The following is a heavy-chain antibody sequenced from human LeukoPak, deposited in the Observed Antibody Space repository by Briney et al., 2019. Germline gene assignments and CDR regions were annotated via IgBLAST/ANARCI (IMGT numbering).Heavy chain of an antibody. CDR3: ARGSLNPYYDY. CDR2: ISSNGGST. Sequence: GGSLRLSCAAPGFTFSSYAMHWVRQAPGKGLEYVSAISSNGGSTYYANSVKGRFTISRDNSKNTLYLQMGSLRAEDMAVYYCARGSLNPYYDYWGQGTLVTVSS. V-gene: IGHV3-64*01. D-gene: IGHD1-14*01. J-gene: IGHJ4*02. CDR1: GFTFSSYA.